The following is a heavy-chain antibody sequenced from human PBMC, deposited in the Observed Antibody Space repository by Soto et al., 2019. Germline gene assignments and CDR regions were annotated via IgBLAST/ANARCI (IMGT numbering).Heavy chain of an antibody. CDR3: ARETAAAGSVD. J-gene: IGHJ4*02. V-gene: IGHV4-31*02. D-gene: IGHD6-13*01. CDR1: RGSISRGGFY. CDR2: IYYSGST. Sequence: SETLSLTCTVSRGSISRGGFYWRWLRQHTGKGLEWIGYIYYSGSTYYNPSLKSRVTISVDTSKNQFSLKLSSVTAADTAVYYCARETAAAGSVDWGQGTLVTVSX.